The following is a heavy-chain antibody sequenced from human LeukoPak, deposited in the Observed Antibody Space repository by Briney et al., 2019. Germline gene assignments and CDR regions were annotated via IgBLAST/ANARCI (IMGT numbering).Heavy chain of an antibody. V-gene: IGHV3-23*01. D-gene: IGHD6-13*01. J-gene: IGHJ4*02. Sequence: PGGSLRLSCAASGFTFSSYAMSWVRQAPGKGLEWVSAISGSGGSTYYADSVKGRFTISRDNSKNTLYLQMNSLRAEDTSVYYCAKGDYSSPEPCLENWGQGTLVTVSS. CDR3: AKGDYSSPEPCLEN. CDR2: ISGSGGST. CDR1: GFTFSSYA.